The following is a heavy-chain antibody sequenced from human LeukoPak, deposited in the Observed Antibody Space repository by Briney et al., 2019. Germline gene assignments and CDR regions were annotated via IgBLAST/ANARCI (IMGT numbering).Heavy chain of an antibody. Sequence: GGSLRLSCAASGXTFSNYWMSWVRQAPGKGLEWVANIKEDGSRNHYVDSVKGRFTISRDNAKGSLYLQMNSLRAEDTAVYYCARQLSGWYDADPYWGQGTLVTVSS. CDR1: GXTFSNYW. V-gene: IGHV3-7*05. J-gene: IGHJ4*02. CDR2: IKEDGSRN. D-gene: IGHD6-19*01. CDR3: ARQLSGWYDADPY.